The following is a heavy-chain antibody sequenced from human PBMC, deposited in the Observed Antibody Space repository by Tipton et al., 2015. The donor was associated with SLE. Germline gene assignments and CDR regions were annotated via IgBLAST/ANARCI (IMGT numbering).Heavy chain of an antibody. CDR3: ARDLMDFGSGTSYRFYYYMDV. J-gene: IGHJ6*03. V-gene: IGHV4-4*08. CDR2: ISSSGST. Sequence: TLSLTCTVSGASISPYYWSWIRQSPGKGLEWIGYISSSGSTSYNPSLKGRVAISVDTSKKEFSLRLTSVTAADTAVYYCARDLMDFGSGTSYRFYYYMDVWGKGTTVTVSS. D-gene: IGHD3-10*01. CDR1: GASISPYY.